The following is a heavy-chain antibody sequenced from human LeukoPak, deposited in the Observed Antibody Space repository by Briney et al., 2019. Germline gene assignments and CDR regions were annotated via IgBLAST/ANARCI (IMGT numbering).Heavy chain of an antibody. J-gene: IGHJ4*02. CDR3: AREVESREYYYDSSGYYANYFDY. V-gene: IGHV1-2*02. CDR1: GYTFTGYY. Sequence: ASVKVSCKASGYTFTGYYMHWVRQAPGQGLEWMGWINPNSGGTNYAQKFQGRVTMTRDTSISTAYMELSRLRSDDTAVYYCAREVESREYYYDSSGYYANYFDYWGQGTLVTVSS. CDR2: INPNSGGT. D-gene: IGHD3-22*01.